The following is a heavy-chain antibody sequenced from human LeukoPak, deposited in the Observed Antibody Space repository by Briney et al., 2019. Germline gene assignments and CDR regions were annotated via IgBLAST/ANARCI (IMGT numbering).Heavy chain of an antibody. CDR3: ARAGVVWSDDFAYWFDP. D-gene: IGHD3-3*01. CDR1: GFTFSTYD. Sequence: PGGSLRLSCAASGFTFSTYDMHWVRQATGKGLEWVSAIDTTGDTYYPGSVKGRFTISRENAKNSLYLQMNSLRAGDTAVYYCARAGVVWSDDFAYWFDPWGQGTLVTVSS. J-gene: IGHJ5*02. V-gene: IGHV3-13*01. CDR2: IDTTGDT.